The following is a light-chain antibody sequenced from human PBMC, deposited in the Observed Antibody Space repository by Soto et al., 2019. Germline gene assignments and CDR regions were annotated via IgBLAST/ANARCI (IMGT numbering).Light chain of an antibody. J-gene: IGLJ3*02. CDR3: SSYTSSSTVV. V-gene: IGLV2-14*01. Sequence: QSALTQPASVSGSPGQSVTISCSGSSSDVGAYNYVSWYQRHPGKAPKLMIYDVTNRPSGVSNRFSGSKSGSTASLTISGLQAEDEADYFCSSYTSSSTVVFGGGTKVTVL. CDR1: SSDVGAYNY. CDR2: DVT.